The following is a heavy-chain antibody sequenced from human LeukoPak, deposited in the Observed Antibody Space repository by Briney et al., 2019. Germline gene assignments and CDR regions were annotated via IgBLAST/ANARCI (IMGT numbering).Heavy chain of an antibody. CDR3: ARGGKYLAAGTHFDY. Sequence: SQTLSLTCAISGDSVSSNSAAWNWIRQSPSRGLELLGRTYYRSKWYNDYAVSVKSRITINPDTSKNQFSLQLNSVTPEDTAVYYCARGGKYLAAGTHFDYWGQGTLVTVSS. V-gene: IGHV6-1*01. J-gene: IGHJ4*02. CDR2: TYYRSKWYN. CDR1: GDSVSSNSAA. D-gene: IGHD6-13*01.